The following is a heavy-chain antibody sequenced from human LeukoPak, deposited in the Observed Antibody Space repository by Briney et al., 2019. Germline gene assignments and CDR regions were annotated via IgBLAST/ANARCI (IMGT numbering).Heavy chain of an antibody. J-gene: IGHJ3*02. D-gene: IGHD2-15*01. V-gene: IGHV4-39*01. Sequence: PESLSLTCTVSGGSIISSDYHWGWVRQTPGRGLEWIATMSYSGNTDYNPSLRSRVTISVDTSNNQFSLRLGSVTAADTAVYHCARHCCSGPAKRVFDIWGQGTMVTVSS. CDR3: ARHCCSGPAKRVFDI. CDR1: GGSIISSDYH. CDR2: MSYSGNT.